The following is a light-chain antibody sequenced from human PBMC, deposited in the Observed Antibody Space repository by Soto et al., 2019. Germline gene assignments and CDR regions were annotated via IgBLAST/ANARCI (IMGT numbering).Light chain of an antibody. CDR2: AAS. V-gene: IGKV1-39*01. Sequence: DIQMTHSPSSLAASVGDRVTITCRASQSISSNLNWYQQKPGKAPKLLIYAASSLQSGVPSRFSGSGSGTDFTLTISSLQPEDFATYYCQQSYSTPITFGQGTRLEI. CDR3: QQSYSTPIT. J-gene: IGKJ5*01. CDR1: QSISSN.